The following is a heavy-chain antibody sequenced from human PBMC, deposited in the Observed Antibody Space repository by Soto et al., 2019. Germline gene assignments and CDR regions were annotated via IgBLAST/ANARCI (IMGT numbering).Heavy chain of an antibody. V-gene: IGHV6-1*01. CDR2: TYYKSKWNN. CDR3: TGITWFRGMDV. D-gene: IGHD3-10*01. CDR1: VGSVSSDSAG. J-gene: IGHJ6*02. Sequence: SHTLSLTGVICVGSVSSDSAGLNLIMQSPSRGLEWLGRTYYKSKWNNDYALSVKSRITINPDTSKNQFSLHLYSVTPEDTAVYYCTGITWFRGMDVWGQGTPVTVSS.